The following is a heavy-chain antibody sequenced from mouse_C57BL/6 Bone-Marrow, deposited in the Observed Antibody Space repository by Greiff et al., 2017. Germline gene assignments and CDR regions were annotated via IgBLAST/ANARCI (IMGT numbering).Heavy chain of an antibody. Sequence: QVQLQQPGAELVKPGASVKLSCKASGYTFTSYWMHWVKQRPGRGLEWIGMIDPNSGGTKYNEKFKSKATLTVDKPSSTAYMQLSSLTSEDSAVYYGARDNYVYWYFAVWGTGTTVTVSS. V-gene: IGHV1-72*01. CDR2: IDPNSGGT. CDR3: ARDNYVYWYFAV. D-gene: IGHD1-3*01. CDR1: GYTFTSYW. J-gene: IGHJ1*03.